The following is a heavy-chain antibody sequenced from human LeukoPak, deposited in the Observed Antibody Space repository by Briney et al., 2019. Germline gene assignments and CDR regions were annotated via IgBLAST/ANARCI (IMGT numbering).Heavy chain of an antibody. Sequence: GWSLRLSCAASGFTFDDYAMHWVRQAPGKGLEWVSGISWNSGSIGYADPVKGRFTISRDNAKNSLYLQMNSLRAEDTALYYCAKDSGWHYYDSSGYKDYWGQGTLVTVSS. CDR3: AKDSGWHYYDSSGYKDY. CDR1: GFTFDDYA. D-gene: IGHD3-22*01. CDR2: ISWNSGSI. V-gene: IGHV3-9*01. J-gene: IGHJ4*02.